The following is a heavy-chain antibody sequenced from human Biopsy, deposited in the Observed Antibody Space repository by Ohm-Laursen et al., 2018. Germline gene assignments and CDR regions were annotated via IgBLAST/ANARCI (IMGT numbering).Heavy chain of an antibody. V-gene: IGHV1-2*02. Sequence: ASVTASCKASGYTFTDSSLHWVRQAPGQGLEWMGWVNPNSGATNYAQKFQARVTMTSDTSISTAYIELRRLISDDTAVYFCARDRMVTIITLVRADTFDIWGQGTLVSVSS. D-gene: IGHD3-10*01. J-gene: IGHJ3*02. CDR2: VNPNSGAT. CDR1: GYTFTDSS. CDR3: ARDRMVTIITLVRADTFDI.